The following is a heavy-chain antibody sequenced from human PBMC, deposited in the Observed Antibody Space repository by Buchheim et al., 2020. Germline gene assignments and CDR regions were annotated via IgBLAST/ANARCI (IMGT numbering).Heavy chain of an antibody. CDR1: GFTFSSYW. Sequence: EVQLVESGGGLVQPGGSLRLSCAASGFTFSSYWMSWVRQAPGKGLEWVANIKQDGSEKYYVDSVKGRFTISRDNAKNSLYLQMNSLRAEDTAVYYCARAPDEAIFGVVKAYYFDYWSQGTL. V-gene: IGHV3-7*01. J-gene: IGHJ4*02. CDR3: ARAPDEAIFGVVKAYYFDY. D-gene: IGHD3-3*01. CDR2: IKQDGSEK.